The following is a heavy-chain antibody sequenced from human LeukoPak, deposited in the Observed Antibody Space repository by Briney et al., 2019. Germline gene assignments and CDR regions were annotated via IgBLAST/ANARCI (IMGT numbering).Heavy chain of an antibody. CDR2: IYPGDSDT. Sequence: GESLKISCKGSGYRFTSYWIGWVRQMPGKGQEWMGIIYPGDSDTRYSPSFQGQVTISADKSISTAYLQWSSLKASDTAMHYCARQGDTVTTGGHPDYWGQGTLVTVSS. V-gene: IGHV5-51*01. D-gene: IGHD4-17*01. J-gene: IGHJ4*02. CDR1: GYRFTSYW. CDR3: ARQGDTVTTGGHPDY.